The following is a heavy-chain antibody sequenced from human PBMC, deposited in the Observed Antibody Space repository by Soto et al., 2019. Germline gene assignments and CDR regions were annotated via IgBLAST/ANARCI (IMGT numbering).Heavy chain of an antibody. CDR3: ATRDQLLDFDY. CDR2: ISGSGGST. J-gene: IGHJ4*02. D-gene: IGHD2-2*01. V-gene: IGHV3-23*01. CDR1: GFTFRSYA. Sequence: GGSLRLSCAAPGFTFRSYAMSWVRQAPVKGLEWVTAISGSGGSTYYADSETGRFTISRDNCKNTLYLQMNNLRAEETSVYYCATRDQLLDFDYWGQGTLVTVSS.